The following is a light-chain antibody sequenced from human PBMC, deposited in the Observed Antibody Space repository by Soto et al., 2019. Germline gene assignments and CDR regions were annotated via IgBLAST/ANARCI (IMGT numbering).Light chain of an antibody. CDR2: TNN. CDR1: SSNIGAGYG. Sequence: QSVLTQPPSVSGAPGQRVTISCTGSSSNIGAGYGVHWYQQLPGIAPKLLIYTNNNRPSGVPDRFSGSKSGTSASLAITGLLAEDEADYYCQSYDSSLSGWVFGGGTKLTVL. J-gene: IGLJ3*02. CDR3: QSYDSSLSGWV. V-gene: IGLV1-40*01.